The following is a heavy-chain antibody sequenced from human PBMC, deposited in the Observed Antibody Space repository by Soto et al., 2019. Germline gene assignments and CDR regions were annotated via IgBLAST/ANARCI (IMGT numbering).Heavy chain of an antibody. Sequence: PGGSLRLSCAASGFPLTGYWMHWVRQAPGKGLVWVARINSDGGTTNYADSVEGQFTISRVNAQNKVFLQMNSLRGEDTAVYYCATGLAEYRSSWFAYWGQG. V-gene: IGHV3-74*01. CDR3: ATGLAEYRSSWFAY. CDR1: GFPLTGYW. D-gene: IGHD6-13*01. CDR2: INSDGGTT. J-gene: IGHJ5*01.